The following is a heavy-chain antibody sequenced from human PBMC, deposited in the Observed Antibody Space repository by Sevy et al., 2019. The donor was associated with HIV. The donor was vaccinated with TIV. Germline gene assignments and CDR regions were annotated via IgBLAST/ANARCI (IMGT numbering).Heavy chain of an antibody. Sequence: GGSLRLSCAASGFTFINYNMNWVRQAPGKGLEWVASVSGSSNYIYYAESLKGRFIISRDNAKDTLYLQMNSLRADDSAVYYCATGPPDGSYDYFDYWGQGTLVTVSS. J-gene: IGHJ4*02. D-gene: IGHD1-26*01. V-gene: IGHV3-21*06. CDR2: VSGSSNYI. CDR1: GFTFINYN. CDR3: ATGPPDGSYDYFDY.